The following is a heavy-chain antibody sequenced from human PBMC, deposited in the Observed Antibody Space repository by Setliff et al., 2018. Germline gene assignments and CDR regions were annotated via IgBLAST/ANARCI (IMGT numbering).Heavy chain of an antibody. J-gene: IGHJ6*03. CDR1: GYTFAKYG. Sequence: ASVKVSCKAFGYTFAKYGTSWVRQAPGQGLEWMGWISGYNGYTVYAQNLQGRVTLTTDTSTGTAYMEVRSLRSDDTAQYYCVREGVDSRSSTDYRYYMDVWGKGTTVTVSS. CDR2: ISGYNGYT. V-gene: IGHV1-18*01. CDR3: VREGVDSRSSTDYRYYMDV. D-gene: IGHD3-22*01.